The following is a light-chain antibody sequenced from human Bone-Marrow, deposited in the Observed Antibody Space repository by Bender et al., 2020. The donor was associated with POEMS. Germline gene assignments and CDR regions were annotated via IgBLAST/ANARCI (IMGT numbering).Light chain of an antibody. CDR3: SSWDDSLSGWV. J-gene: IGLJ3*02. Sequence: QSALTQPASVSGSPGQSITVSCTGASSDVGSYGLVSWYQQHPGKAPKLVIYEGSQRPSGVPARFSGSKSGTSASLAISDIQSEDEGDYYCSSWDDSLSGWVFGGGTKLTVL. V-gene: IGLV2-23*01. CDR1: SSDVGSYGL. CDR2: EGS.